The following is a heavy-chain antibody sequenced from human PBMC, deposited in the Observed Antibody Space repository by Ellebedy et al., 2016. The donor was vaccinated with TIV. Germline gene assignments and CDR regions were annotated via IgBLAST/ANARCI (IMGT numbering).Heavy chain of an antibody. V-gene: IGHV3-23*01. Sequence: PGGSLRLSCAASGFTFSSYAMSWVRQAPGKGLEWVSVISGSGGSTYYADSVKGRFTISRDNSKNTLYLQMNRLRAEDTAVYYCAKDRYGDYVVYFDYWGQGTLVTVSS. CDR2: ISGSGGST. CDR1: GFTFSSYA. CDR3: AKDRYGDYVVYFDY. J-gene: IGHJ4*02. D-gene: IGHD4-17*01.